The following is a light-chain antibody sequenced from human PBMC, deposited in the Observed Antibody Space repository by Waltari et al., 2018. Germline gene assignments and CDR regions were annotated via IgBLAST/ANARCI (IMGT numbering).Light chain of an antibody. CDR3: QQYNNWPRT. CDR2: GAS. CDR1: QNVGSN. V-gene: IGKV3-15*01. J-gene: IGKJ1*01. Sequence: EVVMTQSPVTLSVSPGERATLSCRASQNVGSNLAWYHQKPGQAPRLLVYGASTRATGIPARISGSGSGTEFTLTISSLQSEDFAVYYCQQYNNWPRTFGQGTKVEIK.